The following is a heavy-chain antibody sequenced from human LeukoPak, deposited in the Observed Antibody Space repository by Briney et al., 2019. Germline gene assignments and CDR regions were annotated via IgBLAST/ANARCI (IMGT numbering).Heavy chain of an antibody. CDR2: ISRSSTYV. Sequence: GGSLRLSCAASGFTFSSHTINWIRQAPGKGLEWVSSISRSSTYVKYADSIEGRFAISRDDAKKSLFLQMNSLRAEDTAVYYCARDKGGYCSGGSCYRVWYNWFDPWGQGTLVTVSS. V-gene: IGHV3-21*01. CDR3: ARDKGGYCSGGSCYRVWYNWFDP. CDR1: GFTFSSHT. J-gene: IGHJ5*02. D-gene: IGHD2-15*01.